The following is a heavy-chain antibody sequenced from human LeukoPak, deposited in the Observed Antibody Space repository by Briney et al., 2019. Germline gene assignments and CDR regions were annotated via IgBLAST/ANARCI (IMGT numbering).Heavy chain of an antibody. CDR3: ARDPTSIVVVPAATYMGGGYYYYGMDV. V-gene: IGHV1-46*01. CDR2: INPSGGST. Sequence: ASVKVSCKASGYTFTSYYMHWVRQAPGQGLEWMGIINPSGGSTSYAQKFQGRVTMTRDTSTSTVYMELSSLRSEDTAVYYCARDPTSIVVVPAATYMGGGYYYYGMDVWAKGPRSPSP. CDR1: GYTFTSYY. J-gene: IGHJ6*02. D-gene: IGHD2-2*01.